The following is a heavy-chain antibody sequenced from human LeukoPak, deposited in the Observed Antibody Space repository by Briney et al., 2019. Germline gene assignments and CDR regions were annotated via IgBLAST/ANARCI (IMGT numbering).Heavy chain of an antibody. J-gene: IGHJ5*02. D-gene: IGHD6-13*01. Sequence: KPGGSLRLSCAASGFTFSDYYMSWIRQAPGKELEWVSYISSSGSTIYYADSVKGRFTISKDNAKNSLYLQMNSLRAEDTAVYYCARAGGSSSSGWFDPWGQGTLVTVSS. CDR2: ISSSGSTI. CDR3: ARAGGSSSSGWFDP. CDR1: GFTFSDYY. V-gene: IGHV3-11*01.